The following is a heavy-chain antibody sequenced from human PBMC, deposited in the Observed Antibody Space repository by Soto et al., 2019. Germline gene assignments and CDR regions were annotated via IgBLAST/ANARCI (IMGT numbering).Heavy chain of an antibody. CDR2: MNPNSGNT. CDR1: GYTFTSYD. D-gene: IGHD3-22*01. J-gene: IGHJ4*02. V-gene: IGHV1-8*01. Sequence: ASVKVSCKASGYTFTSYDINWVRQATGQGLEWMGWMNPNSGNTGYAQKFQGRVTMTRNTSISTAYMELSSLRSEDTAVYYCARVMTDYYDGSGYDGDWSQGTLVTVAS. CDR3: ARVMTDYYDGSGYDGD.